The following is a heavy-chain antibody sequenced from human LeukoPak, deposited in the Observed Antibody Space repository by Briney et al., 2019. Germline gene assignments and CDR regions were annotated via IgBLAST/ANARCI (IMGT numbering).Heavy chain of an antibody. V-gene: IGHV1-2*02. CDR2: INPNSGGT. Sequence: ASVKVSCKASGYTFTSYYMHWVRQAPGQGLEWMGWINPNSGGTNYAQKFQGRVTMTRDTSISTAYMELSRLRSDDTAVYYCARDQVGSWYGEGDYWGQGTLVTVSS. CDR3: ARDQVGSWYGEGDY. D-gene: IGHD6-13*01. J-gene: IGHJ4*02. CDR1: GYTFTSYY.